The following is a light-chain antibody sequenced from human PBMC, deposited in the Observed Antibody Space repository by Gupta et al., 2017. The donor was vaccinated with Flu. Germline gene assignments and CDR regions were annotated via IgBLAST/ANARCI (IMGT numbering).Light chain of an antibody. CDR1: SLRDYY. Sequence: SSELTQDPAVSVALGQTVRITCQGDSLRDYYASWYQKKPGQAPVLVIYSQNQRPSGIPDRFSGSKSGDTASLTITGARAEDEADYYCNSRHSSGNHRGFGTGTRVTVL. CDR2: SQN. J-gene: IGLJ1*01. V-gene: IGLV3-19*01. CDR3: NSRHSSGNHRG.